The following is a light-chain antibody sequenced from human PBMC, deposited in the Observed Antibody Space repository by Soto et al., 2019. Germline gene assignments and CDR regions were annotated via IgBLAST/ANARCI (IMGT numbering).Light chain of an antibody. J-gene: IGKJ1*01. CDR1: QSISSY. Sequence: DIQMTQSPSSLSASVGDRVTITCRASQSISSYLNWYQQKPGKAPKLLIYAASSLQSGVPSRFSGSGSGTEFTLTISSLQPEDFATYYCQQSYSTSHTFGQGTKVEIK. CDR3: QQSYSTSHT. CDR2: AAS. V-gene: IGKV1-39*01.